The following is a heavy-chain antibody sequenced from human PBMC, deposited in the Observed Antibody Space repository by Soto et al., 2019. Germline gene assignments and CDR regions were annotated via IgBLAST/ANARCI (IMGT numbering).Heavy chain of an antibody. D-gene: IGHD3-3*01. CDR3: AKDYDFWSGSRPVDV. Sequence: SGGSLRLSCAASGFTFSSYAMSWVRQAPGKGLEWVSAISGSGGSTYYADSVKGRFTISRDNSKNTLYLQMNSLRAEDTAVYYCAKDYDFWSGSRPVDVWGQGTTVTVSS. J-gene: IGHJ6*02. CDR2: ISGSGGST. CDR1: GFTFSSYA. V-gene: IGHV3-23*01.